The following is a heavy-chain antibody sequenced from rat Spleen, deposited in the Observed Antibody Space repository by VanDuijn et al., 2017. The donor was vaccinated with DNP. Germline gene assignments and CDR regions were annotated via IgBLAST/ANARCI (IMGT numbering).Heavy chain of an antibody. D-gene: IGHD1-4*01. CDR1: GFTFSDYY. V-gene: IGHV5-22*01. Sequence: EVQLVESGGGLVQPGRSLKLSCAASGFTFSDYYMAWVRQAPKKGLEWVASISYEGSSTYYGDSVKGRFTISRDNAKSTLYLQMNSLRSEDTATYYCARPSPGSYYWYFDFWGPGTMVTVSS. J-gene: IGHJ1*01. CDR2: ISYEGSST. CDR3: ARPSPGSYYWYFDF.